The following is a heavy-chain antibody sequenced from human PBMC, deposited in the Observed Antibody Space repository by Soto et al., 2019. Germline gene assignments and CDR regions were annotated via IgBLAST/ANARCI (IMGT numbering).Heavy chain of an antibody. J-gene: IGHJ5*02. V-gene: IGHV4-39*01. CDR3: GRTLYFAAARVDP. CDR1: GGSISSSRYS. D-gene: IGHD3-9*01. CDR2: IYYSGST. Sequence: SETLSLTCSVSGGSISSSRYSWGWIRQPPGKGLEWIGTIYYSGSTHYNPSLEGRVAISADTPNNQLSLRLSSVTAADTAVYYCGRTLYFAAARVDPRGQGTLVTVSS.